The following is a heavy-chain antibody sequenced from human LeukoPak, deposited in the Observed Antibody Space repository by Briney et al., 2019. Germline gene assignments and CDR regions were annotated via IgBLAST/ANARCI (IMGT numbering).Heavy chain of an antibody. CDR3: ATGGRQLEIFDY. V-gene: IGHV1-24*01. CDR2: FDPEDGET. CDR1: GYTLTELS. D-gene: IGHD6-13*01. Sequence: ASVKVSCKVSGYTLTELSMHWVRQAPGKGLEWMGGFDPEDGETIYAQKFQGRVTMTEDTSTDTAYMELSSLRSEDTAVYYCATGGRQLEIFDYWGQGTLVTVSS. J-gene: IGHJ4*02.